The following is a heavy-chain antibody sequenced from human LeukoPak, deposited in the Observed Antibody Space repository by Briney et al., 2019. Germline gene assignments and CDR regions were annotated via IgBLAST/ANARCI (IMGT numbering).Heavy chain of an antibody. CDR2: INPNSGGT. Sequence: GASVKVSCKASGYTFTGYYMHWVRQAPGQGLEWMGWINPNSGGTNYAQKFQGRVTMTRDTSISTAYMELSRLRSDDTAVYYCARSPFWSGYKYYFDYWGQGTLVTVSS. V-gene: IGHV1-2*02. D-gene: IGHD3-3*01. CDR3: ARSPFWSGYKYYFDY. J-gene: IGHJ4*02. CDR1: GYTFTGYY.